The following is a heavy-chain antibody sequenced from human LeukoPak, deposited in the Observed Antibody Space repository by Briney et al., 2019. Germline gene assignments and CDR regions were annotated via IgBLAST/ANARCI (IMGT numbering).Heavy chain of an antibody. V-gene: IGHV1-46*01. CDR1: GYTFTSYY. CDR3: ARGALAFYDFWNQETPKPPPEFDY. CDR2: INPSGGST. J-gene: IGHJ4*02. Sequence: ASVKVSCKASGYTFTSYYMHWVRQAPGQGLEWMGIINPSGGSTSYAQKFQGRVTMTGDMSTSTVYMELSSLRSEDTAVYYCARGALAFYDFWNQETPKPPPEFDYWGQGTLVTVSS. D-gene: IGHD3-3*01.